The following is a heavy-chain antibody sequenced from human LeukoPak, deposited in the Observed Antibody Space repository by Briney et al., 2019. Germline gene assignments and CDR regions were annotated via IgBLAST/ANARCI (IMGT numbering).Heavy chain of an antibody. V-gene: IGHV4-39*02. CDR3: ARYHNGYDDY. Sequence: SETLSLTCTVSGDSISSSSYYWGWIRQPPGKGLEWIGSIYYSGNTYYSPSLKSRVTISLDMSKSHFSLKLSSVTAADTAVYYCARYHNGYDDYWGQGTLVTVSS. CDR2: IYYSGNT. J-gene: IGHJ4*02. CDR1: GDSISSSSYY. D-gene: IGHD5-12*01.